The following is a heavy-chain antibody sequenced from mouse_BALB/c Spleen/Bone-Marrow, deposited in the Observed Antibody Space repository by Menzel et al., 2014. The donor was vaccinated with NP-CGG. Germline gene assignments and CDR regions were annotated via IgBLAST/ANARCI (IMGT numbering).Heavy chain of an antibody. D-gene: IGHD4-1*01. CDR2: INPDSNTI. Sequence: VQLKESGGGLVQPGGSLKLSCAASGFDFSRYWMSWVRQAPGKGLEWIGEINPDSNTINYTPSLKDKFIISRDNAKNTLYLQMSKVRSEDTALYYCARRGLGRWYFDVWGAGTTVTVSS. CDR3: ARRGLGRWYFDV. J-gene: IGHJ1*01. CDR1: GFDFSRYW. V-gene: IGHV4-1*02.